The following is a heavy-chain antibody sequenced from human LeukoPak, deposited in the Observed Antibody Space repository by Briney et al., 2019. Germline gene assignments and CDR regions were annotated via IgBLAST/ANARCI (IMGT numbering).Heavy chain of an antibody. CDR1: GYNFTSYW. Sequence: GESLKISCKGSGYNFTSYWISWVRQMPGKGLEWMGRLDPSDSYTNYSPSFQGHVTISADKSISTAYLQWSSLKASDTAMYYCARHISGYDPGDYWGQGTLVTVSS. D-gene: IGHD5-12*01. CDR3: ARHISGYDPGDY. V-gene: IGHV5-10-1*01. J-gene: IGHJ4*02. CDR2: LDPSDSYT.